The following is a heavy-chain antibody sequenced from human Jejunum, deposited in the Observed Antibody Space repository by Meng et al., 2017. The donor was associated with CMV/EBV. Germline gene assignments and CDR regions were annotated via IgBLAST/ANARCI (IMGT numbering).Heavy chain of an antibody. J-gene: IGHJ4*02. D-gene: IGHD5-24*01. V-gene: IGHV3-30*04. Sequence: MHWVRQAPGKGLEWVAVISSDGKNRYYADFVKGRFTISRDNLKNTVSLQMDSLSPEDTATYYCARDGPYCSDGSCYSVYFFDHWGQGTRGTVSS. CDR2: ISSDGKNR. CDR3: ARDGPYCSDGSCYSVYFFDH.